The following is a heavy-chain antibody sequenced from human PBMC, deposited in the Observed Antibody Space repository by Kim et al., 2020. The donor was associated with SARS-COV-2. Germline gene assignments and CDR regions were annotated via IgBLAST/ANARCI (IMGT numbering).Heavy chain of an antibody. J-gene: IGHJ4*02. Sequence: ASVKVSCKASGYTFTGYYMHWVRQAPGQGLEWMGWINPNSGGTNYAQKFQGRVTMTRDTSISTAYMELSRLRSDDTAVYYCARVWDFWSGYYIDPGPSYFDYWGQGTLVTVSS. V-gene: IGHV1-2*02. CDR3: ARVWDFWSGYYIDPGPSYFDY. D-gene: IGHD3-3*01. CDR1: GYTFTGYY. CDR2: INPNSGGT.